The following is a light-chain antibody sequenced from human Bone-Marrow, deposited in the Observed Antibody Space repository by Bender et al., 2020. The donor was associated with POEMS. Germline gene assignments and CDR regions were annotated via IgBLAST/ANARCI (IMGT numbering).Light chain of an antibody. CDR3: SSYTSRSLVV. J-gene: IGLJ3*02. Sequence: QSALTQPASVSGSPGQSITISCAGSSGDVGSSDLVPWYQQLPGRAPKLIIYEVSNRPSGVADRFSGSKSGNTASLTISGLQAEDEADYYCSSYTSRSLVVFGGGTKLTVL. CDR2: EVS. CDR1: SGDVGSSDL. V-gene: IGLV2-14*02.